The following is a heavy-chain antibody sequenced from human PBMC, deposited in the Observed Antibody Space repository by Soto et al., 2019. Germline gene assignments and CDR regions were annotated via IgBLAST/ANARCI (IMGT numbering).Heavy chain of an antibody. J-gene: IGHJ4*02. CDR3: ARVLRPYPYYYDSSGYYGPIDY. Sequence: PGGSLRLSCAASGFTFSSYAMHWVRQAPGKGLEWVAVISYDGSNKYYADSVKGRFTISRDNSKNTLYLQMNSLRAEDTAVYYCARVLRPYPYYYDSSGYYGPIDYWGQGTLVTVSS. D-gene: IGHD3-22*01. V-gene: IGHV3-30-3*01. CDR2: ISYDGSNK. CDR1: GFTFSSYA.